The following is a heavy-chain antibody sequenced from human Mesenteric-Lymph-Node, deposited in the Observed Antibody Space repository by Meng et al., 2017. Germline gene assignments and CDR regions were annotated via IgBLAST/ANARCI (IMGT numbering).Heavy chain of an antibody. CDR3: ARDFLSFRVFDI. CDR2: IYHSGST. D-gene: IGHD2/OR15-2a*01. Sequence: SETLSLTCTVSGGSISSYYWSWIRQPPGKGLEWIGSIYHSGSTYYNPSLKSRVTISVDTSKNQFSLKLSSVTAADTAVYYCARDFLSFRVFDIWGQGTMVTVSS. V-gene: IGHV4-59*12. J-gene: IGHJ3*02. CDR1: GGSISSYY.